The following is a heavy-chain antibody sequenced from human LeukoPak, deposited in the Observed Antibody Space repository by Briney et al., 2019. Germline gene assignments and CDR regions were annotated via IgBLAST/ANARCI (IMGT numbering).Heavy chain of an antibody. CDR3: ARDIYGYNSVVRAY. J-gene: IGHJ4*02. V-gene: IGHV3-48*03. CDR2: ISSSGSTI. CDR1: GFTFSSYE. Sequence: GGSLRLFCAASGFTFSSYEMNWVRQVPGKGLEWVSYISSSGSTIYYADSVKGRFTISRDNAKNSLYLQMNSLRAEDTAVYYCARDIYGYNSVVRAYWRQGSLVTVSS. D-gene: IGHD5-24*01.